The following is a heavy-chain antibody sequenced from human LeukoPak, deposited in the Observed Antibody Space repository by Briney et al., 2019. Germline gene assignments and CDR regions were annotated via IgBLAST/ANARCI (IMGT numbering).Heavy chain of an antibody. Sequence: ASVKVSCKASGYTFTSYAMHWVRQAPGQRLEWMGWINAGNGNTKYSQKFQGRVTITRDTSAGTAYMELSSLRSEDTAVYYCASLVRGVMGGDYYGMDVWGQGTTVTVSS. J-gene: IGHJ6*02. CDR2: INAGNGNT. CDR1: GYTFTSYA. CDR3: ASLVRGVMGGDYYGMDV. D-gene: IGHD3-10*01. V-gene: IGHV1-3*01.